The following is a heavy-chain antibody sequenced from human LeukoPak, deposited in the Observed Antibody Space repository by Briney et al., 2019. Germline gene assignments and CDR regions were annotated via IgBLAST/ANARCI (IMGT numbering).Heavy chain of an antibody. CDR1: GGSISSGDYY. Sequence: PSETLSLTCTVSGGSISSGDYYRSWLRQPPGKGLEWIGYIYYSGSTYYNPSLKSRVTISVDTSKNQFSLKLSSVTAADTAVYYCARAGYYYDSSGPPGYWGQGTLVTVSS. CDR3: ARAGYYYDSSGPPGY. D-gene: IGHD3-22*01. V-gene: IGHV4-30-4*08. CDR2: IYYSGST. J-gene: IGHJ4*02.